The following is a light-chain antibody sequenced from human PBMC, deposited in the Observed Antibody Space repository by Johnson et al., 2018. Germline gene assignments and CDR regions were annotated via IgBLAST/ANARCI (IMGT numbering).Light chain of an antibody. CDR3: GTWDSSLSAGNV. CDR1: SSNIGNNY. J-gene: IGLJ1*01. Sequence: QSVLTQPPSVSAAPGQKVTISCSGSSSNIGNNYVSWYQQLPGTAPKLLIYENNKRPSGIPDRFSGSKSGTSATLGITGLQTGDEADYYCGTWDSSLSAGNVSETGTKVTVL. CDR2: ENN. V-gene: IGLV1-51*02.